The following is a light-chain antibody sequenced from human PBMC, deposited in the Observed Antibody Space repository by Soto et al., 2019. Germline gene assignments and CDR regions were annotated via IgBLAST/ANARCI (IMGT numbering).Light chain of an antibody. J-gene: IGKJ1*01. CDR3: QQYGSSPWT. V-gene: IGKV3-20*01. CDR2: GAS. Sequence: EIVLTQSPGTLSLSPGERATLSCRASQRGSSNYLAWYQQKPGQAPRPLIYGASSRATGIPDRFSGSGAGTDFTLTIRRLEPEDFAVYYCQQYGSSPWTFGQGTKVDIK. CDR1: QRGSSNY.